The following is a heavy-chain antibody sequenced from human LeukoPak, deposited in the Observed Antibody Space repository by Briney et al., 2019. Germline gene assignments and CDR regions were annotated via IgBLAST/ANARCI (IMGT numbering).Heavy chain of an antibody. CDR1: GFTFSSYE. D-gene: IGHD3-10*01. Sequence: GGSLRLSCAASGFTFSSYEMNWVRQAPGKGLEWVSYISSSGNTIYYADSVKGRFTLSRDNAKNSLYLQMNSLRAEETAVYYCARGGGYYGSGSLHYYYYGMDVWGQGTTVTVSS. J-gene: IGHJ6*02. CDR3: ARGGGYYGSGSLHYYYYGMDV. CDR2: ISSSGNTI. V-gene: IGHV3-48*03.